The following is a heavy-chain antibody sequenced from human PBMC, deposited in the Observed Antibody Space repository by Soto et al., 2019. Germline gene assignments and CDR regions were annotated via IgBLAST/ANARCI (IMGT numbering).Heavy chain of an antibody. V-gene: IGHV3-23*01. CDR2: ISGSGGST. Sequence: GGSLRLSCAASGFTFSSYAMSWVRQAPGKGLEWVSAISGSGGSTYYADSVKGRFTISRDNSKNTLYLQMNSLRAEDTAVYYCAKASGHGSGTYYFDYWGQGTLVTVSS. D-gene: IGHD3-10*01. J-gene: IGHJ4*02. CDR3: AKASGHGSGTYYFDY. CDR1: GFTFSSYA.